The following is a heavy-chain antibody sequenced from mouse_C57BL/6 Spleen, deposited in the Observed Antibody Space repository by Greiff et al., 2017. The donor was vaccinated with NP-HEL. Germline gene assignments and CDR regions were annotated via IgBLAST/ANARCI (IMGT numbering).Heavy chain of an antibody. Sequence: EVKLQESGEGLVKPGGSLKLSCAASGFTFSSYAMSWVRQTPEKRLEWVAYISSGGDYIYYADTVKGRFTISRDNARNTLYLQISSLKSEDTAMYYCTRDRTGSWYFDVWGTGTTVTVSS. CDR2: ISSGGDYI. CDR3: TRDRTGSWYFDV. CDR1: GFTFSSYA. V-gene: IGHV5-9-1*02. D-gene: IGHD4-1*01. J-gene: IGHJ1*03.